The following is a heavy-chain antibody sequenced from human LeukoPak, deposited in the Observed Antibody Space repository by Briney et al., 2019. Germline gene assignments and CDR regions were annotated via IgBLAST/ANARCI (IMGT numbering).Heavy chain of an antibody. CDR1: GFTFGDYA. CDR3: TGAPYGDSFDY. Sequence: PGGSLRLSCTASGFTFGDYAMSWVRQAPGKGLEWVGFIRSKAYGGTTEYAASVKGRFTISRDDSKSIAYLQMNSLKTEDTAVYYCTGAPYGDSFDYWGQGTLVTVSS. CDR2: IRSKAYGGTT. J-gene: IGHJ4*02. D-gene: IGHD4-17*01. V-gene: IGHV3-49*04.